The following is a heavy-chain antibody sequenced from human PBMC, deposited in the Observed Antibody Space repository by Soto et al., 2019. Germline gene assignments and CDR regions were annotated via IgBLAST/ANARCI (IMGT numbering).Heavy chain of an antibody. CDR2: IYSGGST. V-gene: IGHV3-53*01. CDR3: ARSWNYYYGMDV. CDR1: GFTVSSNY. Sequence: PXESLRLSCAASGFTVSSNYMSWVRQAPGKGLEWVSVIYSGGSTYYADSVKGRSTISRDNSKNTLYLQMNSLRAEDTAVYYCARSWNYYYGMDVWGQGTTVTVSS. D-gene: IGHD5-12*01. J-gene: IGHJ6*02.